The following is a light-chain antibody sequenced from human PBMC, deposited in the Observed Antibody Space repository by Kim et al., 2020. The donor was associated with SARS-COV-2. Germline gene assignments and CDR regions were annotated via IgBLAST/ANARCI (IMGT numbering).Light chain of an antibody. J-gene: IGKJ2*01. Sequence: LFPGKTATLACRASESVVTGYLASYQTEPGQAPSLLMYGEPSRATGIPDRLRGSAYGPGFTLTISRLEREDFAVYYGQLFGDSVYTFGQGTKLEI. CDR2: GEP. V-gene: IGKV3-20*01. CDR1: ESVVTGY. CDR3: QLFGDSVYT.